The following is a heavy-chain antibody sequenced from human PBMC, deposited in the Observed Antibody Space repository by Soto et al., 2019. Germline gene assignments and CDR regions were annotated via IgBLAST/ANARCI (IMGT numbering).Heavy chain of an antibody. J-gene: IGHJ4*02. CDR3: AHRVLRTVFGLVTTTAIYFDF. V-gene: IGHV2-5*02. CDR1: GFSLTTSGVG. Sequence: QITLNESGPTLVKPTQTLTLTCTFSGFSLTTSGVGVGWIRQSPGKPPEWLALIYWDDDKRYSPSLKSRLTITKDTSKNQVVLTMANVDPADTATYYCAHRVLRTVFGLVTTTAIYFDFWGQGTPVAVSS. D-gene: IGHD3-3*01. CDR2: IYWDDDK.